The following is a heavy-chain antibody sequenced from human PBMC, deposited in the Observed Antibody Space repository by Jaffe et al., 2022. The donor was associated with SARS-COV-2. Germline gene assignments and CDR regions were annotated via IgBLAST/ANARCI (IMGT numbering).Heavy chain of an antibody. J-gene: IGHJ5*02. CDR2: MNPNSGNT. D-gene: IGHD3-10*01. CDR1: GYTFTSYD. CDR3: ARGRGLSWYGSGSYNWFDP. V-gene: IGHV1-8*01. Sequence: QVQLVQSGAEVKKPGASVKVSCKASGYTFTSYDINWVRQATGQGLEWMGWMNPNSGNTGYAQKFQGRVTMTRNTSISTAYMELSSLRSEDTAVYYCARGRGLSWYGSGSYNWFDPWGQGTLVTVSS.